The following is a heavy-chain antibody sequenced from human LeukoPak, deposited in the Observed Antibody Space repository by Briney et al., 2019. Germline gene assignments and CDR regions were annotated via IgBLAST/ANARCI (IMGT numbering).Heavy chain of an antibody. CDR2: IYHSGST. D-gene: IGHD4-11*01. J-gene: IGHJ4*02. CDR1: GYSISSSYY. Sequence: SETLSLTCAVSGYSISSSYYWGWIRQPPGKGLEWIGTIYHSGSTHYNPSLKSRVTLSVDTSKNQFSLKLRSVTAADAAVYYCASLPSNTVTHDYWGQGTLVTVSS. CDR3: ASLPSNTVTHDY. V-gene: IGHV4-38-2*01.